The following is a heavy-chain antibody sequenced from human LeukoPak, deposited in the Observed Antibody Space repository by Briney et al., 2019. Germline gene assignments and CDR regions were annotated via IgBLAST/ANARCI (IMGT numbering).Heavy chain of an antibody. CDR2: INSDESGT. D-gene: IGHD4-23*01. Sequence: GGSLRLSCAASGFIFSSLWMHWVRQVPGKGLVWVSRINSDESGTRYADSVKGRFTISRDNAKNTLYLQMNSLRAEDTAVYYCARDYSGNRFDYWGQGTLVTVSS. CDR3: ARDYSGNRFDY. J-gene: IGHJ4*02. CDR1: GFIFSSLW. V-gene: IGHV3-74*01.